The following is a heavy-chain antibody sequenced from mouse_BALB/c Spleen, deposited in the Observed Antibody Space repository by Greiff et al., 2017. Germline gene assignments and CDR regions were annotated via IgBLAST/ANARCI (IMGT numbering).Heavy chain of an antibody. CDR2: IWTGGGT. J-gene: IGHJ4*01. CDR3: VRSHYYGPYAMDY. D-gene: IGHD1-2*01. Sequence: QVQLQQSGPGLVAPSQSLSITCTVSGFSLTSYDISWIRQPPGKGLEWLGVIWTGGGTNYNSAFMSRLSISKDNSKSQVFLKMNSLQTDDTAIYYCVRSHYYGPYAMDYWGQGTSVTVSS. V-gene: IGHV2-9-2*01. CDR1: GFSLTSYD.